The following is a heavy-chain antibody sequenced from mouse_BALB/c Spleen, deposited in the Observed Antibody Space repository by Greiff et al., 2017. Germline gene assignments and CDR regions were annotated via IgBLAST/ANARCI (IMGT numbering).Heavy chain of an antibody. D-gene: IGHD1-1*01. CDR1: GYTFTDYN. V-gene: IGHV1-18*01. Sequence: VQLQQSGPELVKPGASVKIPCKASGYTFTDYNMDWVKQSHGKSLEWIGDINPNNGGTIYNQKFKGKATLTVDKSSSTAYMELRSLTSEDTAVYYCARSREIYYYEYFDVWGAGTTVTVSS. J-gene: IGHJ1*01. CDR2: INPNNGGT. CDR3: ARSREIYYYEYFDV.